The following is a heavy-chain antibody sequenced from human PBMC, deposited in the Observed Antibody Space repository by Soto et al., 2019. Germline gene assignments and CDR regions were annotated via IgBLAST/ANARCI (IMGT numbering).Heavy chain of an antibody. CDR3: ARVPDY. Sequence: QLQLHESGSGLVKHSQTLSLTCAVSGGSISSDGYSWSWIRQPPGQGLEWIAYIYHSVSTYYNPSLKSRVTISVDRSKNQFSLKLSSVTAADTAVYYCARVPDYWGQGTLVTVSS. J-gene: IGHJ4*02. V-gene: IGHV4-30-2*01. CDR1: GGSISSDGYS. CDR2: IYHSVST.